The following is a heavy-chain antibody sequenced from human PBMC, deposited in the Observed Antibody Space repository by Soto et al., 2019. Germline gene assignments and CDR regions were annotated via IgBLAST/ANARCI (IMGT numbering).Heavy chain of an antibody. CDR1: GFTFSSYG. Sequence: QVQLVESGGGVVQPGRSLRLSCAASGFTFSSYGMHWVRQAPGKGPEWVAVISYDGSNKYYADSVKGRFTISRDNSKNTLYLQMNSLRAEDTAVYYCAKNARYCSSTSCYRYFDYWGQGTLVTVSS. D-gene: IGHD2-2*02. CDR3: AKNARYCSSTSCYRYFDY. CDR2: ISYDGSNK. V-gene: IGHV3-30*18. J-gene: IGHJ4*02.